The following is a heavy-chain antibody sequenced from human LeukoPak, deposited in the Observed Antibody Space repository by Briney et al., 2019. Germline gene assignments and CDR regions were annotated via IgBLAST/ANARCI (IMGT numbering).Heavy chain of an antibody. CDR3: ARAQWGQARIVVVSSYYYGMDV. Sequence: PGGSLRLSCAASGFTFSSYEMNWVRQAPGKGLEWVSYISSSGSTIYYADSVKGRFTISRDNAKNSLYLQMNSLRAEDTAVYYCARAQWGQARIVVVSSYYYGMDVWGQGTTVTVSS. V-gene: IGHV3-48*03. CDR2: ISSSGSTI. CDR1: GFTFSSYE. J-gene: IGHJ6*02. D-gene: IGHD2-2*01.